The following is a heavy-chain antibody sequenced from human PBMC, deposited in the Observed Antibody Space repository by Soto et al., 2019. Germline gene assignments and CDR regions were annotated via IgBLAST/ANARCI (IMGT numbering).Heavy chain of an antibody. D-gene: IGHD4-17*01. J-gene: IGHJ5*02. V-gene: IGHV4-30-2*01. Sequence: TSETLSLTCAVSGGSISSGGYSWSWIRQPPGKGLEWIGYIYHSGSTYYNPSLKSRVTISVDRSKNQFSLKLSSVTAADTAVYYCARASTTVDTGWFDPWGQGTLVTVSS. CDR2: IYHSGST. CDR3: ARASTTVDTGWFDP. CDR1: GGSISSGGYS.